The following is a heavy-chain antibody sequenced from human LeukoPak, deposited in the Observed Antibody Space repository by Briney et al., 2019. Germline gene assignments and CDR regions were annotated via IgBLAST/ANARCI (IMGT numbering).Heavy chain of an antibody. J-gene: IGHJ5*02. D-gene: IGHD1-26*01. CDR2: IYSDGST. V-gene: IGHV3-66*02. Sequence: PGGSLRLSGAASGFTVSTNYLSWVRQAPGKGLEWVSVIYSDGSTYYTDSVKGRFTISRDNSKNTLYLQMNSLRPEDTAVYYCARDQRSESYYPWGWFDPWGQGTLVTVSS. CDR3: ARDQRSESYYPWGWFDP. CDR1: GFTVSTNY.